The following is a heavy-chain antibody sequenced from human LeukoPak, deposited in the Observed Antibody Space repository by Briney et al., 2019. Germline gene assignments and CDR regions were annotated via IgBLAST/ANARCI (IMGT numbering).Heavy chain of an antibody. D-gene: IGHD5-18*01. CDR1: GFTFSSYA. CDR2: ISGSGGST. J-gene: IGHJ4*02. Sequence: GGSLRLSCAASGFTFSSYAMSWVRQAPGKGLEWVSAISGSGGSTYYADSVKGRYTISRDNSKNTLYLQMNSLRAEDTAVYYCAKDPGYSYGYGYWGQGTLVTVSS. CDR3: AKDPGYSYGYGY. V-gene: IGHV3-23*01.